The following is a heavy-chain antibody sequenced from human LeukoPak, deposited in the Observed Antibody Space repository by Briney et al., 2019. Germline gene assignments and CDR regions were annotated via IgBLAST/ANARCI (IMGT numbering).Heavy chain of an antibody. CDR2: IWYGGSNK. CDR3: ARLDSSGYYSDY. J-gene: IGHJ4*02. Sequence: GGSLRLSCAASGFTFSNAWMSWVRQAPGKGLEWVAVIWYGGSNKYYADSVKGRFTISRDNSKNTLYLQMNSLRAEDTAVYYCARLDSSGYYSDYWGQGTLVTVSS. D-gene: IGHD3-22*01. V-gene: IGHV3-33*08. CDR1: GFTFSNAW.